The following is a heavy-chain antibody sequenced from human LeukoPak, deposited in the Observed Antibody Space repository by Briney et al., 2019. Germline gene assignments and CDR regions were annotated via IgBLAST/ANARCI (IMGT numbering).Heavy chain of an antibody. CDR3: AKDFSVYYYDSRVLDY. CDR2: IRYDGSNK. CDR1: GFTFRSYG. V-gene: IGHV3-30*02. Sequence: GGSLRLSCAASGFTFRSYGMHWVRQAPGEGLEWVAFIRYDGSNKYYAHSVKGRFTISRDNSKNTLYLQMNSLRAEDTAVYYCAKDFSVYYYDSRVLDYWGQGTLVTVSS. D-gene: IGHD3-22*01. J-gene: IGHJ4*02.